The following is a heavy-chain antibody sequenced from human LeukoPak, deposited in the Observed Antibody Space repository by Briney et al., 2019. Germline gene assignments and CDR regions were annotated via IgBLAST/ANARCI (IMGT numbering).Heavy chain of an antibody. CDR1: GFTFDDYG. CDR2: INWNGDST. CDR3: ARKMFGSGTYVFDY. J-gene: IGHJ4*02. Sequence: GGSLRLSCTASGFTFDDYGMSWVRQGPGKGLEWVSGINWNGDSTGYADSVKGRFTISRDNAKNSLYLQMNSLRAEDTAVYSCARKMFGSGTYVFDYWGQGTLVTVSS. V-gene: IGHV3-20*04. D-gene: IGHD3-10*01.